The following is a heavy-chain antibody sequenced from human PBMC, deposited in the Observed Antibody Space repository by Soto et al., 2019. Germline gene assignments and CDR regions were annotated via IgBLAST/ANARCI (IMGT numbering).Heavy chain of an antibody. D-gene: IGHD4-17*01. CDR1: GFSLSSKGMR. Sequence: SGPTLVNPTQTLTLTCTFSGFSLSSKGMRVSWIRQPPGKALEWLARIDWDDDKFYSPSLRTRLTISKDTSKNQVVLTMTNVDPKDTATYYCARSPGGFTVATYFFDYWGQGTLVTAPQ. J-gene: IGHJ4*02. V-gene: IGHV2-70*04. CDR3: ARSPGGFTVATYFFDY. CDR2: IDWDDDK.